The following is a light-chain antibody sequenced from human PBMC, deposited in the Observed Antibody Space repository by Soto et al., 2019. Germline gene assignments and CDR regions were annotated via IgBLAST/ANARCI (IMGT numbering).Light chain of an antibody. V-gene: IGLV2-14*01. J-gene: IGLJ3*02. CDR1: SSDVGGYDY. CDR3: RSNTRISSWV. CDR2: EVN. Sequence: QSALTQPASVSGSPGQSITISCTGSSSDVGGYDYVSWYQQHPGKAPKLMIYEVNNRPSGVSHRFSGSKSGNTASLTISGIQAVDDADYYCRSNTRISSWVFGGGTKLTVL.